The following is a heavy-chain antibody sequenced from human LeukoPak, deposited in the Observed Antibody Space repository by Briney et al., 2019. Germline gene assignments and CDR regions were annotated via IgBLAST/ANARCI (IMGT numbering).Heavy chain of an antibody. J-gene: IGHJ4*02. V-gene: IGHV3-53*01. CDR2: IYSGGNT. CDR1: GFTVSRNY. CDR3: ANLPRRDY. Sequence: GGSLRLSCAASGFTVSRNYMSWVRQAPGKGLEWVSVIYSGGNTYYADFVKGRFTISRDNSKNTLYLQINSLTAEDTAVYYCANLPRRDYWGPGTLVTVSS.